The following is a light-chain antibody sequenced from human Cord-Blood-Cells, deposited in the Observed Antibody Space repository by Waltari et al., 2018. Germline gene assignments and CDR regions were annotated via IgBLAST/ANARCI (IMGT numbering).Light chain of an antibody. CDR3: MQALQTPA. V-gene: IGKV2-28*01. Sequence: DIVMTQSPLYLPVNPGEPASISCRYSQSLLHSNGYKYLDWYLQKPVHSPQLLIYLGSNRASGVPDRFSGSGSGTDFTLKISRVEAEDVGVYYCMQALQTPAFGGGTKVEIK. CDR1: QSLLHSNGYKY. CDR2: LGS. J-gene: IGKJ4*01.